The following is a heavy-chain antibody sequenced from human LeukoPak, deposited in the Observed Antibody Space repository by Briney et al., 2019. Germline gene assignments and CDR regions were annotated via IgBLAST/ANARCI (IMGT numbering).Heavy chain of an antibody. D-gene: IGHD3-10*01. CDR2: ISSSGSTI. CDR1: GFTFSSYE. CDR3: ARASTMADFDY. Sequence: GGSLRLSCAASGFTFSSYEMNWVRQAPGKGLEWVSYISSSGSTIYYADSVKGRFTISRDNAKNSLYLQMNSLRAEDTAVYYCARASTMADFDYWGQGTLVTVPS. V-gene: IGHV3-48*03. J-gene: IGHJ4*02.